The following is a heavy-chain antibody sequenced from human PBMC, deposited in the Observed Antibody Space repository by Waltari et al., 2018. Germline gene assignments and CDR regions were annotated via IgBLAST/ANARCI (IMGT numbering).Heavy chain of an antibody. CDR1: GGSFSGYY. CDR2: INHSGST. CDR3: ARGRGNIAVAGWLFDY. D-gene: IGHD6-19*01. Sequence: QVQLQQWGAGLLKPSETLSLTCAVYGGSFSGYYWSWIRQPPGKGLEWIGEINHSGSTNYNPSLKSRVTISVDTSKNQFSLKLSSVTAADTAVYYCARGRGNIAVAGWLFDYWGQGTLVTVSS. V-gene: IGHV4-34*01. J-gene: IGHJ4*02.